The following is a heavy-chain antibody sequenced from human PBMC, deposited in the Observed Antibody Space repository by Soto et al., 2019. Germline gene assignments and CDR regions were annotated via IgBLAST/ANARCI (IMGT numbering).Heavy chain of an antibody. J-gene: IGHJ4*02. Sequence: LRLSCAASGFTFSTYAMTWVRQAPGKGLEWVSVITGSGGSTFYADSVKGRFTISRDNPKNTLYLQMNSLRAEDTAVYYCAKDKYSSTWYFDYWGQATMGTVSS. CDR3: AKDKYSSTWYFDY. V-gene: IGHV3-23*01. CDR2: ITGSGGST. D-gene: IGHD6-13*01. CDR1: GFTFSTYA.